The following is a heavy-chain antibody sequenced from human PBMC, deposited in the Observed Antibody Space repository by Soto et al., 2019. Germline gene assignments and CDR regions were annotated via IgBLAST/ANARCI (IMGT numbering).Heavy chain of an antibody. CDR2: IDPSDSYT. J-gene: IGHJ6*02. Sequence: PGESLKISCKGSGYSFTSYWISWVRQMPGKGLEWMGRIDPSDSYTNYNPSFQGQVTISADKSINTVYLQWSSLKASDTATYYCARLGFDYDFLSCYYNVHHYYGIDVWGQGTTVTGSS. CDR3: ARLGFDYDFLSCYYNVHHYYGIDV. V-gene: IGHV5-10-1*04. D-gene: IGHD3-3*01. CDR1: GYSFTSYW.